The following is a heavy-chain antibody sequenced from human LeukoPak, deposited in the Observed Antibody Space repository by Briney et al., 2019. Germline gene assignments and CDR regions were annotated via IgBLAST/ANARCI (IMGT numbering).Heavy chain of an antibody. V-gene: IGHV4-34*01. CDR1: GGSFSGYY. D-gene: IGHD5-18*01. CDR2: INHSGST. J-gene: IGHJ2*01. Sequence: KASETLSLTCAAYGGSFSGYYWSWIRQPPGKGLEWIGEINHSGSTNYNPSLKSRVTISVDTSKNQFSLKLSSVTAADTAVYYCARGPGVQLWLVTYFDLWGRGTLVTVSS. CDR3: ARGPGVQLWLVTYFDL.